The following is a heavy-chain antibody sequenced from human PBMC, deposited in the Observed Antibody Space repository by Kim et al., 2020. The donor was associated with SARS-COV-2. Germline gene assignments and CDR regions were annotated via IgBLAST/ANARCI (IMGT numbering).Heavy chain of an antibody. CDR2: ISGSGTSK. D-gene: IGHD3-10*01. V-gene: IGHV3-23*01. CDR3: AKGYYGSGSHYMMGMDV. J-gene: IGHJ6*01. CDR1: GLSFSDYG. Sequence: GGSLRLSCEVSGLSFSDYGMNWVRQAPGKGPEWLSSISGSGTSKYYRDSVKGRFTISRDNSKNTLYLQMNSLRLEDTAVYYCAKGYYGSGSHYMMGMDVWGQGTTVTVSS.